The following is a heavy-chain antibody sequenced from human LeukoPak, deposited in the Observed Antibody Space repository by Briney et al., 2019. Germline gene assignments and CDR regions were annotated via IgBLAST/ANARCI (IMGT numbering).Heavy chain of an antibody. J-gene: IGHJ4*02. CDR2: ISGSGSST. Sequence: PGGSLTLTCAASGFTFRSYALTWVRQPPGRGLEWVSGISGSGSSTYYPDSVKGRFTISRDNSKNTLYLQMKSLRADDTAIYYCAKGLSEVVVTEGIDHGGQGTLITVSS. D-gene: IGHD3-22*01. V-gene: IGHV3-23*01. CDR3: AKGLSEVVVTEGIDH. CDR1: GFTFRSYA.